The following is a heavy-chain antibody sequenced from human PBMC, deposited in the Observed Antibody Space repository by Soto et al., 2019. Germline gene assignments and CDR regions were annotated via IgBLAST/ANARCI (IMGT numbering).Heavy chain of an antibody. CDR2: IKTDGSTT. CDR3: TRDPGWGLGH. D-gene: IGHD7-27*01. J-gene: IGHJ4*02. Sequence: EVQLVESGGGLVQPGGSLRLSCAAAGFTFSNYWMHWVRQAPGKGLVWVSRIKTDGSTTNYADSVRGRFTISRDNAKHTLYLQIDSLRPDDTAVYYCTRDPGWGLGHWGQGTLVTVSS. V-gene: IGHV3-74*01. CDR1: GFTFSNYW.